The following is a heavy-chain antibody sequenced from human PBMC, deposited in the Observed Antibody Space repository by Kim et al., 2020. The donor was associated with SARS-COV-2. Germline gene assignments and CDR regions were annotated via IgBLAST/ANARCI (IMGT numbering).Heavy chain of an antibody. V-gene: IGHV3-66*01. J-gene: IGHJ4*02. CDR2: IYSGGST. Sequence: VIYSGGSTYYADSVKGRLTISRDNSKNTLYLQMNSLRAEDTAVYYCANDYWGQGTLVTVSS. CDR3: ANDY.